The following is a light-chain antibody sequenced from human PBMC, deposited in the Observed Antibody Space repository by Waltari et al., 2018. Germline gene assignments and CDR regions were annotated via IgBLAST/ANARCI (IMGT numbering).Light chain of an antibody. Sequence: SSELTQDPAVSVALGQTVRITCQGDSLRSYYASWYQQKPGQAPVLVIYGKNNRPSGTPDRLSGSSSGNTASLTITGAQAEDEADYYCNSRDSSGNLLFGGGTKLTVL. CDR1: SLRSYY. CDR2: GKN. V-gene: IGLV3-19*01. J-gene: IGLJ3*02. CDR3: NSRDSSGNLL.